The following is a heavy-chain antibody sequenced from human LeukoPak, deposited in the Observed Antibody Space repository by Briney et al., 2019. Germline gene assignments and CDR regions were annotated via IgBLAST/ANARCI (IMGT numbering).Heavy chain of an antibody. V-gene: IGHV1-69*01. J-gene: IGHJ4*02. D-gene: IGHD7-27*01. CDR1: GGTFSSYA. Sequence: GAXVKXSCKASGGTFSSYAISWVRQAPGQGLEWMGGIIPIFGTANYAQKFQGRVTITADESTSTAYMELSSLRSEDTAVYYCARGTGDPYYFDYWGQGTLVTVSS. CDR3: ARGTGDPYYFDY. CDR2: IIPIFGTA.